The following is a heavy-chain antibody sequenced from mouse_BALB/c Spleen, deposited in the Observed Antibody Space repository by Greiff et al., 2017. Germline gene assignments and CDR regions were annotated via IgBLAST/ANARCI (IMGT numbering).Heavy chain of an antibody. Sequence: VKLQQSGAELAKPGASVKMSCKASGYTFTSYWMHWVKQRPGQGLEWIGYINPSTGYTEYNQKFKDKATLTADKSSSTAYMQLSSLTSEDSAVYYCVPYYGSSYAWFAYWGQGTLVTVSA. J-gene: IGHJ3*01. CDR1: GYTFTSYW. V-gene: IGHV1-7*01. CDR3: VPYYGSSYAWFAY. CDR2: INPSTGYT. D-gene: IGHD1-1*01.